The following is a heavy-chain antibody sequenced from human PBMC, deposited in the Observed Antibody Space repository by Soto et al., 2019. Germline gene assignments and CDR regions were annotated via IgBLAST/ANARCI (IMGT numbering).Heavy chain of an antibody. CDR2: ISRDGSST. J-gene: IGHJ4*02. CDR3: ARESSGYSSYFDY. CDR1: GLTFSNYW. Sequence: EAQLVESGGGLVKPGGSLRLSCAGSGLTFSNYWIHWVRQAPGQGLAWVSRISRDGSSTTYADSVKGRFTISRXFAXNTVXXXXNXLTAEDTAVYYCARESSGYSSYFDYWGQGTLVTVSS. D-gene: IGHD5-12*01. V-gene: IGHV3-74*01.